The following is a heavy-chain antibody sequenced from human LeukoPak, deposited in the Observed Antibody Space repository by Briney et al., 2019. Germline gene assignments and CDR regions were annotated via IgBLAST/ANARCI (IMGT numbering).Heavy chain of an antibody. V-gene: IGHV3-53*01. J-gene: IGHJ3*02. D-gene: IGHD3-22*01. Sequence: GGSLRLSCAASGFTVSSNYMSWVRQAPGKGLEWVSVIYSGGSTYYADSVKGRFTISRDNSKNTLYLQMNSLRAEDTAVYYCAGGSYYDSSGYDDAFDIWGQGTMVTVSS. CDR1: GFTVSSNY. CDR3: AGGSYYDSSGYDDAFDI. CDR2: IYSGGST.